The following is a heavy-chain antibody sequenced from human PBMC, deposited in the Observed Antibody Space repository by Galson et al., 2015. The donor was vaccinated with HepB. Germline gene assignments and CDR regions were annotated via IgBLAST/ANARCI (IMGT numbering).Heavy chain of an antibody. D-gene: IGHD6-6*01. V-gene: IGHV5-10-1*01. J-gene: IGHJ5*02. CDR1: GYSFTSYW. CDR2: IDPSDSYT. CDR3: ARSPYSSSSKYWFDP. Sequence: QSGAEVKKPGESLRISCKGSGYSFTSYWISWVRQMPGKGLEWMGRIDPSDSYTNYSPSFQGHVTISADKSISTAYLQWSSLKASDTAMYYCARSPYSSSSKYWFDPWGQGTLVTVSS.